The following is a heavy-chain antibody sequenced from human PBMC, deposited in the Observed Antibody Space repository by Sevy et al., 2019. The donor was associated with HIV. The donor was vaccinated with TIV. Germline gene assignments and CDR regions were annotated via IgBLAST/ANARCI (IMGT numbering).Heavy chain of an antibody. D-gene: IGHD3-16*02. CDR1: GYSISSGYY. CDR2: IYHSGST. CDR3: ARVLSFNFDY. Sequence: SETLSLTCAVSGYSISSGYYWGWIRQPPGKGLEWIGSIYHSGSTYYNPSLKSRVTISVDTSKNQCSLKLSSVTAADTAVYYCARVLSFNFDYWGQGTLVTVSS. V-gene: IGHV4-38-2*01. J-gene: IGHJ4*02.